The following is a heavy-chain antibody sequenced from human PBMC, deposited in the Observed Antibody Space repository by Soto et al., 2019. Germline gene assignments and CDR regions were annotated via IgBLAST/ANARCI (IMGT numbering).Heavy chain of an antibody. CDR2: MNPDSGNT. CDR3: ARRRGFNGWVDL. CDR1: GYTFINYD. D-gene: IGHD2-8*01. Sequence: QVQLVQSGAEVKKPGASVKVSCKASGYTFINYDINWVRQAPGQGLEWVGWMNPDSGNTGYAQNFQGRVTMTGNTSIGSVYMELSSLASEDAAVYYCARRRGFNGWVDLWGQGTLVTVSS. V-gene: IGHV1-8*01. J-gene: IGHJ5*02.